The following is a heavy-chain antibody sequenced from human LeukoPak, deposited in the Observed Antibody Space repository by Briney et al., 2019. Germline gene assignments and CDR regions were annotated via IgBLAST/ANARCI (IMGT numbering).Heavy chain of an antibody. CDR1: GGSISSSSYY. Sequence: SETLSLTCTVSGGSISSSSYYWGWIRQPPGKGLEWIGSIYYSGSTYYNPSLKSRVTISVDTSKNQFFLQLRSVSAADTAMYYCASQTSRITVAGTNVFDIWGQATLVTVSS. CDR3: ASQTSRITVAGTNVFDI. J-gene: IGHJ3*02. D-gene: IGHD6-19*01. CDR2: IYYSGST. V-gene: IGHV4-39*01.